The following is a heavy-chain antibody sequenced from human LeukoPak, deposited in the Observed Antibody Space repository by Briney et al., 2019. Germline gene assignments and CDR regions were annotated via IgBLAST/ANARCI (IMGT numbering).Heavy chain of an antibody. CDR2: ISGSGGST. CDR3: AKLEHDFGDYLDH. J-gene: IGHJ4*02. CDR1: GFTFSSYA. Sequence: GGSLRLSCAASGFTFSSYAMSWVRQAPGKGLEWVSAISGSGGSTYYADSVKGRFTISRDNSKNTLYLQMNGLRAEDTAVYYCAKLEHDFGDYLDHWGQGTLVTVSS. D-gene: IGHD4-17*01. V-gene: IGHV3-23*01.